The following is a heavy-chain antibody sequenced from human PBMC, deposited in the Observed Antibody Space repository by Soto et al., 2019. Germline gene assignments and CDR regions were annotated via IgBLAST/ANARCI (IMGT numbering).Heavy chain of an antibody. CDR2: ISAYSSNT. CDR1: GYTFTSYG. D-gene: IGHD3-9*01. V-gene: IGHV1-18*01. J-gene: IGHJ5*02. Sequence: ASVKVSCKASGYTFTSYGISWVRQAPGQGLEWMGWISAYSSNTNCAQKLQGRLTMTTDTSTSTAYMELRSLRSDDTAVYYCARDADILTGYYTSGWFDPWGQGTLVTVSS. CDR3: ARDADILTGYYTSGWFDP.